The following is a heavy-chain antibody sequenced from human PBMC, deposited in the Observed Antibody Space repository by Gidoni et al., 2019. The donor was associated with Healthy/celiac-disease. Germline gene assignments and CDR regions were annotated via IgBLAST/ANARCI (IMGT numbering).Heavy chain of an antibody. Sequence: EVQLVESGGGLVQPGGSLRLPCAASGFTFSRYWMSWVRQAPGKGLEWVANIKQDGSEKYYVDSVKGRFTISRDNAKNSLYLQMNSLRAEDTAVYYCARSPRSNWNYRYAFDIWGQGTMVTVSS. CDR3: ARSPRSNWNYRYAFDI. J-gene: IGHJ3*02. CDR2: IKQDGSEK. CDR1: GFTFSRYW. D-gene: IGHD1-7*01. V-gene: IGHV3-7*01.